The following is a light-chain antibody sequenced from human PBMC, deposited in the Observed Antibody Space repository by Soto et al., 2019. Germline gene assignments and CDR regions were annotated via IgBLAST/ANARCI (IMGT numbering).Light chain of an antibody. CDR1: QSVSSY. CDR3: QQRSNWPT. Sequence: EIGFTQSPSTLSLSPGERATLSCRASQSVSSYLAWYQQKPGQAPRLLIYDASNRATGIPARFSGSGSGTDFTLTISSLEPEDFAVYYCQQRSNWPTFGPGTKVDIK. J-gene: IGKJ3*01. V-gene: IGKV3-11*01. CDR2: DAS.